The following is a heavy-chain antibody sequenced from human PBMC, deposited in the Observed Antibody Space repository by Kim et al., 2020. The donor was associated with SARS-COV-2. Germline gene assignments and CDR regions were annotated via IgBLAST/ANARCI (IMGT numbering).Heavy chain of an antibody. D-gene: IGHD3-3*01. V-gene: IGHV2-5*01. CDR3: GICVFRGPYYFDY. J-gene: IGHJ4*02. Sequence: YSPSLKSRLTITKDTSKNQVVLTMTSMDPVDTATYYCGICVFRGPYYFDYWGQGTLVTVSS.